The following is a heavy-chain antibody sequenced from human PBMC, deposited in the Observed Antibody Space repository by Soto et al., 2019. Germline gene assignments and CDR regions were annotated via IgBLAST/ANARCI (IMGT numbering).Heavy chain of an antibody. J-gene: IGHJ4*02. CDR2: ISYDGSNK. D-gene: IGHD6-19*01. CDR1: GFTFNNYG. V-gene: IGHV3-30*18. CDR3: AKRGKRDQWLLHY. Sequence: QVQLVESGGGVVQPGRSLRLSCAASGFTFNNYGMHWVRQAPGKGLEWVAVISYDGSNKYYGDSVKGRFTVSRDNSKNTLYLQMNSLRAEDTAVYYCAKRGKRDQWLLHYWGQGTLVTVSS.